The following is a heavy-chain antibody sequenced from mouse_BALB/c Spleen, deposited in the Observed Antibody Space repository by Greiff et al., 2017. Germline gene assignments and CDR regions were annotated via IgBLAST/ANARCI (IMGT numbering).Heavy chain of an antibody. Sequence: SGPELVKPGASVRISCKASGYTFTSYYIHWVKQRPGQGLEWIGWIYPGNVNTKYNEKFKGKATLTADKSSSTAYMQLSSLTSEDSAVYFCARDYGSSYWYFDVWGAGTTVTVSS. CDR1: GYTFTSYY. D-gene: IGHD1-1*01. CDR3: ARDYGSSYWYFDV. V-gene: IGHV1S56*01. J-gene: IGHJ1*01. CDR2: IYPGNVNT.